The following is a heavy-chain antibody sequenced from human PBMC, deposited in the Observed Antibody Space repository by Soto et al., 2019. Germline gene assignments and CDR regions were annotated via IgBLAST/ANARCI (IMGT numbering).Heavy chain of an antibody. CDR2: ISAPGVST. D-gene: IGHD2-21*02. V-gene: IGHV3-23*01. CDR1: GFSFSNNA. J-gene: IGHJ4*02. CDR3: AKRLTNGDEGQ. Sequence: EVQLLESGGDFVQPGGSLRLSCEASGFSFSNNAMLWVRQAPEKGLESISAISAPGVSTYYADSVQGRFTISRGNSTNTLYLQLNSLRGEDTAIYYCAKRLTNGDEGQWGPGTLVTVSS.